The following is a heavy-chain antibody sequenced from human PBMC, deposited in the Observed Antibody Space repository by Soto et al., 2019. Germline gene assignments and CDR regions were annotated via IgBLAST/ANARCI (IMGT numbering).Heavy chain of an antibody. Sequence: VKVSCKASGGTFSSYAISWVRQAPGQGLEWMGGIIPIFGTANYAQKFQGRVTITADKSTSTAYMELSSLRSEDTAVYYCARDQGTYYYDSSGYYAYWGQGTLVTVSS. D-gene: IGHD3-22*01. CDR1: GGTFSSYA. CDR2: IIPIFGTA. J-gene: IGHJ4*02. CDR3: ARDQGTYYYDSSGYYAY. V-gene: IGHV1-69*06.